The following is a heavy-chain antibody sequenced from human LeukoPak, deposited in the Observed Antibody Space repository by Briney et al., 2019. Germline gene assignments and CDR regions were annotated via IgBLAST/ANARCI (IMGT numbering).Heavy chain of an antibody. CDR1: GFTFSSHW. V-gene: IGHV3-48*04. Sequence: GGSLRLSCAASGFTFSSHWMHWVRQAPGKGLEWVSYISSSGSTIYYADSVKGRFTISRDNAKNSLYLQMNSLRAEDTAVYYCARSSDDFWSGYPNWFDPWGQGTLVTVSS. J-gene: IGHJ5*02. CDR2: ISSSGSTI. D-gene: IGHD3-3*01. CDR3: ARSSDDFWSGYPNWFDP.